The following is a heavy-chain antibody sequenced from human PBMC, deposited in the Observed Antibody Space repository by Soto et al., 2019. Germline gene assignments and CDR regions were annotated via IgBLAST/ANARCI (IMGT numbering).Heavy chain of an antibody. Sequence: QVQLVESGGGLVKPEGSLRLSCAASGFIFSDYYMSWIRQAPGKGLEWVSYIRHSGDTIFYAVSVKGRFTISRDNAKNTLTLHMDSLRVEDTAVYYCARAMASYDALDIWGQGTMVTVSS. J-gene: IGHJ3*02. CDR2: IRHSGDTI. V-gene: IGHV3-11*01. CDR1: GFIFSDYY. CDR3: ARAMASYDALDI. D-gene: IGHD1-26*01.